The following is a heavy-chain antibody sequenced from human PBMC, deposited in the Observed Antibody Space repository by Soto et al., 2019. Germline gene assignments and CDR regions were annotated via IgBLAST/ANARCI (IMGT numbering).Heavy chain of an antibody. CDR2: ISYDGSNK. D-gene: IGHD3-22*01. V-gene: IGHV3-30*18. CDR3: AKGGQITMIVVVPRFDP. CDR1: GFTFSSYG. J-gene: IGHJ5*02. Sequence: QVQLVESGGGVVQPGRSLRLSCAASGFTFSSYGMHWVRQAPGKGLEWVAVISYDGSNKYYADSVKGRFTISRDNSKNTLYLQMNSLRAEDTAVYYCAKGGQITMIVVVPRFDPWGQGTLVTVSS.